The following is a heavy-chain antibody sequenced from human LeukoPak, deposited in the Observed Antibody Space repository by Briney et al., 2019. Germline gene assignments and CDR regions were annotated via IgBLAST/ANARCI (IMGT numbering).Heavy chain of an antibody. CDR1: GGTFSSYA. CDR2: TIPIFGTA. J-gene: IGHJ6*03. D-gene: IGHD5-24*01. Sequence: GASVKVSCKASGGTFSSYAISWVRQAPGQGLEWMGGTIPIFGTANYAQKFQGRVTITADKSTSTAYMELSSLRSEDTAVYYCATVEMATNPYYYYYMDVWGKGTTVTVSS. CDR3: ATVEMATNPYYYYYMDV. V-gene: IGHV1-69*06.